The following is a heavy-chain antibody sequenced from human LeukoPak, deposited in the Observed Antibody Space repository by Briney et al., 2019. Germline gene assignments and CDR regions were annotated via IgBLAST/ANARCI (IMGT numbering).Heavy chain of an antibody. CDR1: GYTFTGYY. D-gene: IGHD4-23*01. CDR3: ARSPYGGNSFDY. J-gene: IGHJ4*02. Sequence: ALVKVSCKASGYTFTGYYMHWVRQAPGQGLEWMGWINPNSGGTNYAQKFQGRVTMTRDTSISTAYMELSRLRSDDTAVYYCARSPYGGNSFDYWGQGTLVTVSS. V-gene: IGHV1-2*02. CDR2: INPNSGGT.